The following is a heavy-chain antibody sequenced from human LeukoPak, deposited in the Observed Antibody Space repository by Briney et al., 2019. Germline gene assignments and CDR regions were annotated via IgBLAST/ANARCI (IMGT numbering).Heavy chain of an antibody. D-gene: IGHD1-26*01. J-gene: IGHJ4*02. CDR3: AALSPMKVGATTNY. CDR1: GGSISSSSYY. CDR2: IYYSGST. Sequence: SETLSLTCTVSGGSISSSSYYWGWIRQPPGKGLEWIGYIYYSGSTNYNPSLKSRVTISVDTSKNQFSLKLSSVTAADTAVYYCAALSPMKVGATTNYWGQGTLVTVSS. V-gene: IGHV4-61*05.